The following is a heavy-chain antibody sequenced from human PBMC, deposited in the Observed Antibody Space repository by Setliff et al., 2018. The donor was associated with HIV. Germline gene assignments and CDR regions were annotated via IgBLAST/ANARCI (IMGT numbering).Heavy chain of an antibody. CDR1: GFTFSNYE. CDR2: ISSSSRSK. J-gene: IGHJ3*02. D-gene: IGHD2-8*01. Sequence: GGSLRLSCAASGFTFSNYEMNWVRQAPGKGLEWVSYISSSSRSKYYADSVKGRFTISRDNAKNSLFLQMNSLRAEDTAVYYCAGDIGIRIMVAASDAFDIWGQGTMVTVSS. CDR3: AGDIGIRIMVAASDAFDI. V-gene: IGHV3-48*01.